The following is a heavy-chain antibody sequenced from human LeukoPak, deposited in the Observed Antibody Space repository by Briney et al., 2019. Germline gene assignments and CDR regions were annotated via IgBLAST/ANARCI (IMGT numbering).Heavy chain of an antibody. CDR2: VRQDGSEK. Sequence: GGSLRLSCAASGFTFSSYWVSWVRQAPGKGLEWVANVRQDGSEKYYVDSVKGRFTISRDNAKNSLYLQMNSLRAEDTAVYYCARHDGDYSDYFDYWGQGTLVTVSS. V-gene: IGHV3-7*01. D-gene: IGHD4-17*01. J-gene: IGHJ4*02. CDR1: GFTFSSYW. CDR3: ARHDGDYSDYFDY.